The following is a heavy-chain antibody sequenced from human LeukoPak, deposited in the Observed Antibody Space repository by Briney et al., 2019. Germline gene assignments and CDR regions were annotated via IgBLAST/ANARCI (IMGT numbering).Heavy chain of an antibody. CDR1: GFTFSSYS. J-gene: IGHJ4*02. CDR2: ISSSSSTI. CDR3: ARGVYNSGWYPDTFDY. D-gene: IGHD6-19*01. V-gene: IGHV3-48*01. Sequence: GGSLRLSCAASGFTFSSYSMNWVRQAPGKGLEWVSYISSSSSTIFYADPVKGRFTISRDNAENSLYLQMNSLRAEDTALYYCARGVYNSGWYPDTFDYWGQGTLVTVSS.